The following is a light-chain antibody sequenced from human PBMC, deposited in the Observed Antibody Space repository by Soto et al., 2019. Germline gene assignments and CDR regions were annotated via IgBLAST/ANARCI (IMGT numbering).Light chain of an antibody. V-gene: IGKV3-11*01. Sequence: EIVLTQSPATLSLSPGERATLSCRASQSVSSYLAWYQQKPGQAPRLLIYDASNRATGIPARFSGIGSGTDFTLTISRLEPEDCAVYYCQQRSNWPLTFGGGTKVEIK. J-gene: IGKJ4*01. CDR2: DAS. CDR1: QSVSSY. CDR3: QQRSNWPLT.